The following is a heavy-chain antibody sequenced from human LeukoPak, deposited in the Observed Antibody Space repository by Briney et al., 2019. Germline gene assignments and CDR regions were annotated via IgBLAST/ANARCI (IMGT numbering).Heavy chain of an antibody. V-gene: IGHV3-7*01. Sequence: PGGSLRLSCVASGFTFGIYWMSWVRQAPGKGLEWVANIKEDASEKYYVDSVKGRFTISRDNAKNSLYLQLNSLRAEDTAVYYCARDRVVPLMPFLAPYYYYGMDVWGQGTTVTVSS. D-gene: IGHD3-3*01. CDR3: ARDRVVPLMPFLAPYYYYGMDV. CDR2: IKEDASEK. CDR1: GFTFGIYW. J-gene: IGHJ6*02.